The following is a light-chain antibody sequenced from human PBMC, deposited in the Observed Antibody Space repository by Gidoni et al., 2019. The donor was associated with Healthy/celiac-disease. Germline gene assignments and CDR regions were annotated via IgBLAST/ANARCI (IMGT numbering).Light chain of an antibody. CDR3: QQRSN. CDR1: QSVSSY. V-gene: IGKV3-11*01. J-gene: IGKJ2*01. Sequence: EIVFTQSPATLSLSPGERATPSCRASQSVSSYLAWYQPKHGQAPRLLIYAASNRATGIPARFSGSGSGTDFTLTISSLEPEDFAVYYCQQRSNFGQGTKLELK. CDR2: AAS.